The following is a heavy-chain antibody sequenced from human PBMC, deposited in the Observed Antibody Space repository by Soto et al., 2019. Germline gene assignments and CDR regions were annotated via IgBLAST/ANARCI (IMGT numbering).Heavy chain of an antibody. D-gene: IGHD4-4*01. CDR1: GDSFTSYG. V-gene: IGHV1-69*13. Sequence: GASVKVSCEACGDSFTSYGISWVRQAPGQGLEWMGGISAFIGKANYAQKFQGRVTITADESTSTAYMELSSLRSEDTAVYYCARVASSRYDYSNYEEPAGAYYYYGMDVWGQGTTVTVSS. J-gene: IGHJ6*02. CDR3: ARVASSRYDYSNYEEPAGAYYYYGMDV. CDR2: ISAFIGKA.